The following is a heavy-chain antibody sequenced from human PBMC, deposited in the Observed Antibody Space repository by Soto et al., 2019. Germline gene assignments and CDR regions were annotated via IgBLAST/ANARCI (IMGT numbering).Heavy chain of an antibody. CDR2: IYYSGST. CDR3: AREPYDYDRSGHFDY. Sequence: SETLSLTCTVSGGSISSGDYYWNWIRQPPGKGLEWIGYIYYSGSTYYKPSLKSRVSISVDTSKNQFSLRLTSVTAADTAVYYCAREPYDYDRSGHFDYWGQGTLVTVSS. CDR1: GGSISSGDYY. D-gene: IGHD3-22*01. J-gene: IGHJ4*02. V-gene: IGHV4-30-4*01.